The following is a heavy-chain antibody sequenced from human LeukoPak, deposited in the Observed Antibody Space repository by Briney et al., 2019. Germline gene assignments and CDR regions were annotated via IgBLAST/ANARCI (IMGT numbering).Heavy chain of an antibody. CDR2: IYTSGST. D-gene: IGHD7-27*01. CDR1: GGSISSGSYY. CDR3: ARDPDWGHYFDY. J-gene: IGHJ4*02. Sequence: SQTLSLTCTVSGGSISSGSYYWSWIRQPAGKGLEWIGRIYTSGSTNYNPSLKSRVTLSVDTSKNQFSLKLSSVTAADTAVYYCARDPDWGHYFDYWGQGTPVTVSS. V-gene: IGHV4-61*02.